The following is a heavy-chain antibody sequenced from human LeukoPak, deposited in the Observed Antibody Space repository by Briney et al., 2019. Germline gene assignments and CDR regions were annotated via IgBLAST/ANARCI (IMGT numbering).Heavy chain of an antibody. CDR1: GGSVSSGSYY. D-gene: IGHD3-10*01. CDR3: ARDYYGSGSYSVWFDP. V-gene: IGHV4-61*01. J-gene: IGHJ5*02. Sequence: PSETLSLTCTVPGGSVSSGSYYWSWIRQPPGKGLEWIGYIYYSGSTNYNPSLKSRVTISVDTSKNQFSLKLSSVTAADTAVYYCARDYYGSGSYSVWFDPWGQGTLVTVSS. CDR2: IYYSGST.